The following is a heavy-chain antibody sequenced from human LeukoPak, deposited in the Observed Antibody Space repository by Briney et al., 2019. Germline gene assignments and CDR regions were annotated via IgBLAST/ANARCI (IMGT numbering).Heavy chain of an antibody. J-gene: IGHJ3*02. D-gene: IGHD5-24*01. CDR1: GFSSSTYW. CDR3: ARQRLDAFDI. CDR2: IKQDGSEK. V-gene: IGHV3-7*02. Sequence: QAGGSLRLSCAASGFSSSTYWMSWVRQAPGKGLEWVANIKQDGSEKYYVDSVKGRFTISRDNAFNSLYLQMNSLRAEDTAVYYCARQRLDAFDIWGQGTMVTVSS.